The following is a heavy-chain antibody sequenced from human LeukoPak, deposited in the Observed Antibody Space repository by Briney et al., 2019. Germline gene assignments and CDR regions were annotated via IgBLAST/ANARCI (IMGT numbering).Heavy chain of an antibody. CDR2: IGSSSTFI. J-gene: IGHJ4*02. D-gene: IGHD3-9*01. V-gene: IGHV3-21*01. CDR1: GFTFTSYT. Sequence: PRGSLRLSCAASGFTFTSYTMNWVRQAPGKGLEWVSSIGSSSTFIYYADSVKGRFTISRDNAKNSLFLQMNSLRAEDTAVYYCARDDPYYEILTGYYRGYYFDYWGQGTLVTVSS. CDR3: ARDDPYYEILTGYYRGYYFDY.